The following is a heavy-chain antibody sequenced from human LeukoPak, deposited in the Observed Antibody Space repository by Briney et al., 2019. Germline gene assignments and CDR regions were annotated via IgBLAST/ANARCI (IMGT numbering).Heavy chain of an antibody. CDR1: GGSFSGYY. V-gene: IGHV4-34*01. J-gene: IGHJ5*02. CDR3: ASRRGVRGP. Sequence: SETLSLTCAVYGGSFSGYYWSWIRQPPGKGLEWIGEINHSGSTNYNPSLKSRVTMSVDTSKNQFSLKLSSVTAADTAVYYCASRRGVRGPWGQGTLVTVSS. D-gene: IGHD3-10*01. CDR2: INHSGST.